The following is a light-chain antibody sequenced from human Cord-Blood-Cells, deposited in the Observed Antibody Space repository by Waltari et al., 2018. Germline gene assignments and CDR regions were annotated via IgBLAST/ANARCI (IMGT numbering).Light chain of an antibody. J-gene: IGKJ3*01. Sequence: EIVLTQSPATLSLSTGERATLSCRASQSVSSYLAWYQQKPGQAPRLLIYDASNRATGIPARFSGSGSGTDFTLTISSLEPEDFAVYYCQQRSNWPPGLFTFGPGTKVDIK. V-gene: IGKV3-11*01. CDR3: QQRSNWPPGLFT. CDR1: QSVSSY. CDR2: DAS.